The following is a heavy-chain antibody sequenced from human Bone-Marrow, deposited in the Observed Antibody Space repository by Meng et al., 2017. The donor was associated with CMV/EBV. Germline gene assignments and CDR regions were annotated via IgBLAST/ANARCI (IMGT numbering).Heavy chain of an antibody. CDR1: GFTFSSYS. Sequence: GGSLRLSCAASGFTFSSYSMNWVRQAPGKGLEWVSYISSSSSTIYYADSVKGRFTISRDNAKNSLYLQMNSLRAEDTAVYYCARDSFILVGSWIQLWSQPYYYYGMDVWGQGTTVTVSS. CDR2: ISSSSSTI. CDR3: ARDSFILVGSWIQLWSQPYYYYGMDV. J-gene: IGHJ6*02. V-gene: IGHV3-48*04. D-gene: IGHD5-18*01.